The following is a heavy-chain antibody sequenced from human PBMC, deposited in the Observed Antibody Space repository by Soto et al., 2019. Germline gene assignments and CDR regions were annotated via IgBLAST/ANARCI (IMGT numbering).Heavy chain of an antibody. CDR2: IYYSGST. Sequence: PSETLSLTCTVSGGSISSSSYYWGWIRQPPGKGQEWIGSIYYSGSTYYNPSLKSRVTISVDTSKNQFSLKLSSVTAADTAVYYCASRRITIFGATVYYYGMDVWGQGTTVTVSS. CDR1: GGSISSSSYY. D-gene: IGHD3-3*01. CDR3: ASRRITIFGATVYYYGMDV. V-gene: IGHV4-39*01. J-gene: IGHJ6*02.